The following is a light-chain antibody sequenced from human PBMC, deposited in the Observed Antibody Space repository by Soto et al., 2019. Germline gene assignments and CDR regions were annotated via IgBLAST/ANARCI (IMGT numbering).Light chain of an antibody. CDR2: GAS. CDR3: QQRSNWPPIT. J-gene: IGKJ5*01. CDR1: QSVSSN. V-gene: IGKV3-15*01. Sequence: MTQSPSTLSASVGDRVTITCRASQSVSSNLAWYQHKPGQAPRLLIYGASTRATGIPARFSGSGSGTELTLTINSLQPEDVATYYCQQRSNWPPITFGQGTRLEIK.